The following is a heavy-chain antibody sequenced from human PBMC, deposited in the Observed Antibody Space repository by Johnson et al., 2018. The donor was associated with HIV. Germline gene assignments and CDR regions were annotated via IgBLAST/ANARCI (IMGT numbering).Heavy chain of an antibody. Sequence: VQLVESGGGLVQPGGSLRLSCAASGFTFSNAWRSWVRQAPGKGLEWVGRIKSKSDGGTSDYAAPVKARFTISRDDSKNTLYLQMNSLKTEDTAVYYCTTDPIAAAGPDAFDIWGQGTVVTVSS. CDR1: GFTFSNAW. D-gene: IGHD6-13*01. V-gene: IGHV3-15*01. J-gene: IGHJ3*02. CDR2: IKSKSDGGTS. CDR3: TTDPIAAAGPDAFDI.